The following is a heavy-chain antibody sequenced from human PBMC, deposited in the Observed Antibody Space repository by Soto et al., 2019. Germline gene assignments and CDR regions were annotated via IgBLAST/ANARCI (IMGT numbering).Heavy chain of an antibody. V-gene: IGHV4-59*01. Sequence: QVRLQESGPGLVKPSETLSLTCTVSNASISSYYWSWIRQPPGNRLECIGYMAPSGSSKYNHSLASIVIISVDTFTHQFSLILASVSAALTAVYYCARDAYFGFDIHVFYWLDVWGRVTTVSVSS. CDR2: MAPSGSS. CDR3: ARDAYFGFDIHVFYWLDV. CDR1: NASISSYY. D-gene: IGHD3-9*01. J-gene: IGHJ6*02.